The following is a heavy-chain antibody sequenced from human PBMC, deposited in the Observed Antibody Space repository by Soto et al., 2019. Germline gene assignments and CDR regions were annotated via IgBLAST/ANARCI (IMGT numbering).Heavy chain of an antibody. CDR3: ARDHGLNV. V-gene: IGHV1-69*06. CDR1: GGTFSSSA. J-gene: IGHJ6*02. CDR2: IIPMVGTA. Sequence: QVQLVQSGAEVKKPGSSVKVSCKSSGGTFSSSAINWVRQAPGQGLEWMGGIIPMVGTANYAQKFQGRVTITADKSTSTAYMELSNLRSADTAVYYCARDHGLNVSGQGTTVSVSS.